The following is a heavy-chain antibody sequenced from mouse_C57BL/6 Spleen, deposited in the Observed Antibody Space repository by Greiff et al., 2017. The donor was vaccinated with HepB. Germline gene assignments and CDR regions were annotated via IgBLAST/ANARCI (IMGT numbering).Heavy chain of an antibody. CDR2: INPNNGGT. V-gene: IGHV1-22*01. D-gene: IGHD2-3*01. CDR3: ARGGYYPPYFDY. J-gene: IGHJ2*01. Sequence: EVKLMESGPELVKPGASVKMSCKASGYTFTDYNMHWVKQSHGKSLEWIGYINPNNGGTSYNQKFKGKATLTVNKSSSTAYMELRSLTSEDSAVYYCARGGYYPPYFDYWGQGTTLTVSS. CDR1: GYTFTDYN.